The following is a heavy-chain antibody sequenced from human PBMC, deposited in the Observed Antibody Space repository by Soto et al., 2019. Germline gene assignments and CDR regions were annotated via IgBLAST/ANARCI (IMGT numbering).Heavy chain of an antibody. CDR1: WFSLSTSGEG. CDR2: IYWDDDK. J-gene: IGHJ5*02. CDR3: AHRSSPGGFSP. D-gene: IGHD3-10*01. V-gene: IGHV2-5*02. Sequence: GPTLVNPTQTLTLNCSSRWFSLSTSGEGVGWIRQPPGKALEWLALIYWDDDKRYSPSLKSRLTITKDTSKNQVVLTMTNMDPVDTATYYCAHRSSPGGFSPWGQGTLVTVSS.